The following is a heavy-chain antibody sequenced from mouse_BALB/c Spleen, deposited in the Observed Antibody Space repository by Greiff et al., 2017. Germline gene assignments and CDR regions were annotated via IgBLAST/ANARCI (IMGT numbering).Heavy chain of an antibody. Sequence: VKLMESGPDLVAPSQSLSITCTVSGFSLTSYGVHWVRQPPGKGLEWLVVIWSDGSTTYNSALKSRLSISKDNSKSQVFLKMNSLQTDDTAMYYCARQSKGLYYAMDYCGQGTSVTVSS. CDR3: ARQSKGLYYAMDY. J-gene: IGHJ4*01. CDR1: GFSLTSYG. V-gene: IGHV2-6-2*01. CDR2: IWSDGST. D-gene: IGHD3-3*01.